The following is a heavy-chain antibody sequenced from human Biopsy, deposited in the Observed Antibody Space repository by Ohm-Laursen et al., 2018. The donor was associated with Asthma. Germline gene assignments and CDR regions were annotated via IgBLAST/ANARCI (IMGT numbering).Heavy chain of an antibody. Sequence: SLRLSCSAAGFVFSQSGMHWVRQAPGKGPEWVALISSDGHNKYYKDSVKGRFTISSDNSKLRLYLEINSLRVEDSAVYYCARESAQDSGGTGAFDRWGQGIMVAVSS. D-gene: IGHD4-23*01. CDR3: ARESAQDSGGTGAFDR. CDR1: GFVFSQSG. CDR2: ISSDGHNK. J-gene: IGHJ3*02. V-gene: IGHV3-30*03.